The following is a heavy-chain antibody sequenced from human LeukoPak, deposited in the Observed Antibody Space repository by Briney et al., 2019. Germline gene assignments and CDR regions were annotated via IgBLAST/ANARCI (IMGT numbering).Heavy chain of an antibody. Sequence: GASVKVSSKASGGTFSSYAISWVRQAPGQGLEWMGRIIPIFGTANYAQKFQGRVTITTDESTSTAYMELSSLRSEDTAVYYCARGILQPEWPYYYYMDVWGKGTTVTVSS. CDR1: GGTFSSYA. J-gene: IGHJ6*03. V-gene: IGHV1-69*05. D-gene: IGHD3-3*01. CDR2: IIPIFGTA. CDR3: ARGILQPEWPYYYYMDV.